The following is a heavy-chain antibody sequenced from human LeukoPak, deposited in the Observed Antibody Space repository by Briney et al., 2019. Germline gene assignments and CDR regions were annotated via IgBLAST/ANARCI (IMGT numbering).Heavy chain of an antibody. CDR2: ISYDGSNK. CDR3: ARVLRGDDAFDI. D-gene: IGHD3-16*01. J-gene: IGHJ3*02. V-gene: IGHV3-30*03. CDR1: GFTFSSYG. Sequence: PGGSLRLSCAASGFTFSSYGMHWVRQAPGKGLEWVAVISYDGSNKYYADSVKGRFTISRDNSKNTLYLQMNSLRAEDTAVYYCARVLRGDDAFDIWGQGTMVTVSS.